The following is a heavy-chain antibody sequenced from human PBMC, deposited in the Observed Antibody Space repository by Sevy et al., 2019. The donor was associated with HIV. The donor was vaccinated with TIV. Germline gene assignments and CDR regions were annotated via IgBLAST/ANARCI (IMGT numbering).Heavy chain of an antibody. V-gene: IGHV3-30*02. D-gene: IGHD3-16*02. Sequence: GGCLRLSCAASGFRFSSYGMNWVRQAPGKGLEWVAFLPYDGSKEDYAASVKGRFTISRDNSKNTRYLQMNSLRAEDTAVYYCTKDMITFGGIIANSPGGFDIWGQGTMVTVSS. CDR3: TKDMITFGGIIANSPGGFDI. CDR2: LPYDGSKE. CDR1: GFRFSSYG. J-gene: IGHJ3*02.